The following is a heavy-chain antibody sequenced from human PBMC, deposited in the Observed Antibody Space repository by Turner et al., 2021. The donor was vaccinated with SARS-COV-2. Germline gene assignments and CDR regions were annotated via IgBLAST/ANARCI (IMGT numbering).Heavy chain of an antibody. CDR1: GGSFSCYY. Sequence: QVQLQQWGAGLLKPSETLSLTCAVYGGSFSCYYWSWIRQPPGKGLEWIREINHSGSTNYNPSLKSRVTISVDTSKNQFSLKLSSVTAADTAVYYCARGIKGVLMSGSYYYYGMDVWGQGTTVTVSS. V-gene: IGHV4-34*01. J-gene: IGHJ6*02. CDR3: ARGIKGVLMSGSYYYYGMDV. CDR2: INHSGST. D-gene: IGHD1-26*01.